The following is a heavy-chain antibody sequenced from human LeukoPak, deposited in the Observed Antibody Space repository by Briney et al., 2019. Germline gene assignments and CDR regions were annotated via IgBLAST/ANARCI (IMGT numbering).Heavy chain of an antibody. Sequence: PGGSLRLSCAASGFTFSDYYMSWIRQAPGKGLEWVSYISSSGSTIYYADSVKGRFTISRDNAKNSLYLQMNSLRAEDTAVYYCARDFRAYYYDSSGYPEYFQHWGQGTLVTVSS. V-gene: IGHV3-11*01. CDR2: ISSSGSTI. CDR1: GFTFSDYY. J-gene: IGHJ1*01. CDR3: ARDFRAYYYDSSGYPEYFQH. D-gene: IGHD3-22*01.